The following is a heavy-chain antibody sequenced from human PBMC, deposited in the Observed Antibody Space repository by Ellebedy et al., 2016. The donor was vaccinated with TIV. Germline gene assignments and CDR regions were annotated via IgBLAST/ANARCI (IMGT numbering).Heavy chain of an antibody. Sequence: GESLKISXKGSGYSFTSYWIGWVRQMPGKGLEWMGIIYPGDSDTRYSPSFQGQVTISADKSISTAYLQWSSLKASDTAMYYCARRGYCSSTSCNYYYMDVWGKGTTVTVSS. CDR2: IYPGDSDT. CDR3: ARRGYCSSTSCNYYYMDV. D-gene: IGHD2-2*01. J-gene: IGHJ6*03. V-gene: IGHV5-51*01. CDR1: GYSFTSYW.